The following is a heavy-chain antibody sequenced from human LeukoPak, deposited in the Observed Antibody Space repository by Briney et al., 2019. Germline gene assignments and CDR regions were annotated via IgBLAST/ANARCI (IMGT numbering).Heavy chain of an antibody. D-gene: IGHD1/OR15-1a*01. V-gene: IGHV3-21*04. J-gene: IGHJ4*02. Sequence: GGSLRLSCAVSGFTFRSYTMNWVRQAPGKGLERVSIIRSTGCYISYAASVKGRFTISRDNAKQSLYLQMNTLRAEDTAVYYCARPLSGTTDFDYWGQGTLVTVSS. CDR1: GFTFRSYT. CDR2: IRSTGCYI. CDR3: ARPLSGTTDFDY.